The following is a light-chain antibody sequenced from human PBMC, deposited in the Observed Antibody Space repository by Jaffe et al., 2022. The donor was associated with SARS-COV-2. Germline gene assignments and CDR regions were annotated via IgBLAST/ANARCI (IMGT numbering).Light chain of an antibody. CDR3: AGWDDRLSWV. J-gene: IGLJ3*02. CDR1: SSNIGSKA. V-gene: IGLV1-44*01. CDR2: NND. Sequence: QSVLTQPPSASATPGQRVTISCSGSSSNIGSKAVHWYQQLPGAAPKLLIYNNDQRPSGVPDRFSGSKSGTSASLAISGLQSEDEADYYCAGWDDRLSWVFGGGTKLTVL.